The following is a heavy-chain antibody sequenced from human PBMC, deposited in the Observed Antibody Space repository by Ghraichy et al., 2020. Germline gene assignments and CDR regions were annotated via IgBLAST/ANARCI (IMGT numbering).Heavy chain of an antibody. CDR3: ARGHTYSGSRDY. Sequence: SETLSLTCAVSGGSISGYYWNWIRQPPGQGLEWIGFISDSGSAYYKSSLKSRVTISLDTSSKSFSLKMMSVTAADTAVYYCARGHTYSGSRDYWGQGTLVTVSS. V-gene: IGHV4-59*01. D-gene: IGHD5-12*01. J-gene: IGHJ4*02. CDR1: GGSISGYY. CDR2: ISDSGSA.